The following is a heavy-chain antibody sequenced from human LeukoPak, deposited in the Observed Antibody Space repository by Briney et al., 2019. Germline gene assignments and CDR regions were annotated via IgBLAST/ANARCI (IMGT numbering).Heavy chain of an antibody. CDR2: MWSDGVRK. D-gene: IGHD6-19*01. V-gene: IGHV3-33*01. CDR1: GFTFSYYG. Sequence: PGGSLRLSCATSGFTFSYYGIHWVRQAPGKGLEGVAVMWSDGVRKYYTDSVKGRFTVSRDTSKNTQYLEMSSLRVEDTAVYYCTRDADTSGHYDIFDIWGQGTMVTVSS. J-gene: IGHJ3*02. CDR3: TRDADTSGHYDIFDI.